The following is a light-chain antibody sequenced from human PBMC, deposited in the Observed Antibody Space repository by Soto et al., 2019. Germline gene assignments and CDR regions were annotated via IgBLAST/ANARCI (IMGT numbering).Light chain of an antibody. CDR2: GAS. Sequence: EIVLTQSPGTLSLSPGEIATLSCRASPTVSSSYLAWYQQTPGQAPRLLIYGASTRAAGIPDRLSGSGSGTDFTLTISRLEPEDFAVYYCQQYGRSPPVKFGQGTKVDIK. J-gene: IGKJ1*01. V-gene: IGKV3-20*01. CDR1: PTVSSSY. CDR3: QQYGRSPPVK.